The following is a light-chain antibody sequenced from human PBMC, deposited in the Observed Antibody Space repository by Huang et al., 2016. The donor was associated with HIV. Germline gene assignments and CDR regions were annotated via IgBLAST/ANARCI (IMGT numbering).Light chain of an antibody. Sequence: DIQMTQSPSSVSASVGERVTITCRASQDISSYVAWYQQKPGKAPKLLIYPTSTLQSGVPSRFSGSSSGTEFTLTISSLQPEDFATYYCQQTDRFSITFGQGTRLEIK. CDR1: QDISSY. CDR3: QQTDRFSIT. CDR2: PTS. J-gene: IGKJ5*01. V-gene: IGKV1-12*01.